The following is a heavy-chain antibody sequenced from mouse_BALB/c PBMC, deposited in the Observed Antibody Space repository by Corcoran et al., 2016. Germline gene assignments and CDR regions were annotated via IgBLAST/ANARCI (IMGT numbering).Heavy chain of an antibody. J-gene: IGHJ1*01. D-gene: IGHD1-1*01. V-gene: IGHV9-1*02. Sequence: QIQLVQSGPELKKPGYTVKISCKASGYTFTNYGMNWVKQAPGKGLKWMGWINTYTGEPTYADDFKGRFAFSLETSASTAYLQINNLKNEDMATYFCARITTVVEGYWYFDVWGAGTTVTVSS. CDR3: ARITTVVEGYWYFDV. CDR1: GYTFTNYG. CDR2: INTYTGEP.